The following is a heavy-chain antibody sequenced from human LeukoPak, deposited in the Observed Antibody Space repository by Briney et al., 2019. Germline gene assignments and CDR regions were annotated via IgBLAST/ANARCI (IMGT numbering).Heavy chain of an antibody. CDR1: GYTFTGYY. J-gene: IGHJ6*03. Sequence: GASVKVSCKASGYTFTGYYMHWVRQAPGQGLEWMGWINPNSGGTNYAQKFQGRVTMTRDTSISTAYMELSRLRSDDTAVYYCARNPARGAKTEGYYYYYMDVWGKGTTVTVSS. V-gene: IGHV1-2*02. CDR3: ARNPARGAKTEGYYYYYMDV. D-gene: IGHD2-2*01. CDR2: INPNSGGT.